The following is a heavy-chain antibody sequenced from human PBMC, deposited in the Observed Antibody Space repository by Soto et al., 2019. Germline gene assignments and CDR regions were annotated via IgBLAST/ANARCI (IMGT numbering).Heavy chain of an antibody. J-gene: IGHJ3*02. CDR2: IIPIFGTA. D-gene: IGHD3-22*01. CDR1: GGTFSSYA. CDR3: ARPAPYYYDSSGPGHAFDI. Sequence: SVKVSCKASGGTFSSYAISWVRQAPGQGLEWMRGIIPIFGTANYAQKFQGRVTITADESTSIAYMELSSLRSEDTAVYYCARPAPYYYDSSGPGHAFDIWGQGTMVTVSS. V-gene: IGHV1-69*13.